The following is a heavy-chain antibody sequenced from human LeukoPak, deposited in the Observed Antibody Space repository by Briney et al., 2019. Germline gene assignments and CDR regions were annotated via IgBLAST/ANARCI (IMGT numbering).Heavy chain of an antibody. CDR1: GYSITNGYY. CDR2: IYYSGST. CDR3: ARDGQYDFWSGYWWFDP. V-gene: IGHV4-61*01. Sequence: SETLSLTCAVSGYSITNGYYWVWIRQPPGKGLEWIGYIYYSGSTNYNPSLKSRVTISVDTSKNQFSLKLSSVTAADTAVYYCARDGQYDFWSGYWWFDPWGQGTLVTVSS. J-gene: IGHJ5*02. D-gene: IGHD3-3*01.